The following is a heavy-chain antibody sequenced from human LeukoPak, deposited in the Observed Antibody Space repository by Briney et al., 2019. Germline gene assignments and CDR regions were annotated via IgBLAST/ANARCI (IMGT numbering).Heavy chain of an antibody. Sequence: SETLSLTCIVSGGSISSSSYYWGWIRQPPGKGLEWIGSIYYSGSTYYNPSLKSRVTISVHTSKNQFSLELSSVTAADTAVYYCARYSGSYPHDAFDIWGQGTMVTVSS. CDR3: ARYSGSYPHDAFDI. D-gene: IGHD1-26*01. J-gene: IGHJ3*02. V-gene: IGHV4-39*07. CDR1: GGSISSSSYY. CDR2: IYYSGST.